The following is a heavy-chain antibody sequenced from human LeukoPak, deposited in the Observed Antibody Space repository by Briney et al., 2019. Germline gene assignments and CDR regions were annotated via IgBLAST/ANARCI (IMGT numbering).Heavy chain of an antibody. D-gene: IGHD5-18*01. J-gene: IGHJ2*01. Sequence: GGSLRLSCEASGFAFGSYAMHWVRQAPGKGLEWVAFIRYDGSNKYYADSVKGRFTISRDNSKNTLYLQMNSLRAEDTAVYYCATVGSYGYSSYWYFDLWGRGTLVTVSS. CDR2: IRYDGSNK. V-gene: IGHV3-30*02. CDR3: ATVGSYGYSSYWYFDL. CDR1: GFAFGSYA.